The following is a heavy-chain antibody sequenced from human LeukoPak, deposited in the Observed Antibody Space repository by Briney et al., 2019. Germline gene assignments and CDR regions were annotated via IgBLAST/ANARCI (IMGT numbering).Heavy chain of an antibody. J-gene: IGHJ4*02. D-gene: IGHD2-2*01. CDR2: IKQDGSEK. Sequence: PGGSLRLSCAASGFTFSSYWMSWVRQAPGKGLEWVANIKQDGSEKYYVDSVKGRSTISRDNAKNSLYLQMNSLRAEDTAVYYCARDSGLIVPAAPYFDYWGQGTLVTVSS. V-gene: IGHV3-7*03. CDR3: ARDSGLIVPAAPYFDY. CDR1: GFTFSSYW.